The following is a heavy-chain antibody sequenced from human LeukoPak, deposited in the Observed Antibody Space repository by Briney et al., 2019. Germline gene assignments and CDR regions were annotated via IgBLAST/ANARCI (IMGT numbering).Heavy chain of an antibody. Sequence: ASVTVSCTASGGTFSSYAISWVRQAPGQGLEWMGRIIPIFGTTNYAQKFQGRVTITEDKSTSTAYMELSSLRSEDTAVYYCARTDYGGNSGNWFDPWGQGTLVTVSS. CDR3: ARTDYGGNSGNWFDP. D-gene: IGHD4-23*01. CDR1: GGTFSSYA. CDR2: IIPIFGTT. V-gene: IGHV1-69*06. J-gene: IGHJ5*01.